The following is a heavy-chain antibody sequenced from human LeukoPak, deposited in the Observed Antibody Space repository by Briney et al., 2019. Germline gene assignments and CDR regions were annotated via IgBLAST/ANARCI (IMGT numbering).Heavy chain of an antibody. CDR2: ISGSGGST. D-gene: IGHD2-2*01. CDR3: AKSRGGSTSWAPVVRFDP. V-gene: IGHV3-23*01. J-gene: IGHJ5*02. CDR1: GFTFSSYA. Sequence: GGSLRLSCAASGFTFSSYAMSWVRQAPGKGLEWVSAISGSGGSTYYADSVKGRFTISRDNSKNTLYLQMNSLRAEDTAVYYCAKSRGGSTSWAPVVRFDPWGQGILVTVSS.